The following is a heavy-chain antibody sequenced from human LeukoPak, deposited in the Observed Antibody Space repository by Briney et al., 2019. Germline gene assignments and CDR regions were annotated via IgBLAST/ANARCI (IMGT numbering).Heavy chain of an antibody. CDR2: IKSKTDGGTT. J-gene: IGHJ4*02. CDR1: GFTFSSYA. D-gene: IGHD6-6*01. Sequence: GGSLRLSCAASGFTFSSYAMSWVRQAPGKGLEWVGRIKSKTDGGTTDYAAPVKGRFTISRDDSKNTLYLQMNSLKTEDTAVYYCTDHRRGQLAYWGQGTLVTVSS. V-gene: IGHV3-15*01. CDR3: TDHRRGQLAY.